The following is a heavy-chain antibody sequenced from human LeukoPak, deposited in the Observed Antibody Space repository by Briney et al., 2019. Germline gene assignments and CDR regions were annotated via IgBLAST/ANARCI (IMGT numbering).Heavy chain of an antibody. V-gene: IGHV4-59*12. CDR3: ARDSPLMDIVVVPAALGFDP. D-gene: IGHD2-2*03. Sequence: SETLSLTCTVSGGSISSYYWSWIRQPPGKGLEWIGYIYYSGSTNYNPSLKSRVTISVDTSKNQFSLKLSSVTAADTAVYYCARDSPLMDIVVVPAALGFDPWGQGTLVTVSS. CDR2: IYYSGST. J-gene: IGHJ5*02. CDR1: GGSISSYY.